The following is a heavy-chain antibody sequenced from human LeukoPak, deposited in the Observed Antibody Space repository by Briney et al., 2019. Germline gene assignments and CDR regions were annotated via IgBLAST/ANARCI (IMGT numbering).Heavy chain of an antibody. CDR1: GYSFTSYW. J-gene: IGHJ3*02. Sequence: GESLKISCKGSGYSFTSYWIGWVRQVPGKGLEWMGIIYPGDSDTRYSPSFQGQVTISADKSISTAYLQWSSLKASDTAMYYCAAAGIAVAHANDVFDIWGQGTMVTVSS. CDR3: AAAGIAVAHANDVFDI. D-gene: IGHD6-19*01. V-gene: IGHV5-51*01. CDR2: IYPGDSDT.